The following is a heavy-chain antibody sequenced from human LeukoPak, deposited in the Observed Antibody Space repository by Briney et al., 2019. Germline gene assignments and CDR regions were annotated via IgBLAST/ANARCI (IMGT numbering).Heavy chain of an antibody. CDR1: GFTFSSYS. V-gene: IGHV3-21*01. CDR3: ARDPSGSGSYYGD. Sequence: GGSLRLSCAASGFTFSSYSMNWVRQAPGKGLEWVSSISSSSYIYYADSVKGRFTISRDNAKNSLYLQMNSLRAEDTAVYYCARDPSGSGSYYGDWGQGTLVTVSS. CDR2: ISSSSYI. J-gene: IGHJ4*02. D-gene: IGHD1-26*01.